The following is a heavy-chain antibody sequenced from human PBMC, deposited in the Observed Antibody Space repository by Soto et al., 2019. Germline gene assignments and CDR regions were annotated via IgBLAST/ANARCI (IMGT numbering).Heavy chain of an antibody. J-gene: IGHJ6*02. CDR2: VSAGGDMT. Sequence: DVQVLESGGDLVLPGGSLRLSCAASGFTFNSYAMSWVRQAPGKGLEWVSSVSAGGDMTYYSDSVKGRFTISRDNSNNALFLQMNSLRIEDTALYYCARGDRGGSGSPASYYYSGLDVWGQGTTVTVS. CDR3: ARGDRGGSGSPASYYYSGLDV. D-gene: IGHD3-10*01. CDR1: GFTFNSYA. V-gene: IGHV3-23*01.